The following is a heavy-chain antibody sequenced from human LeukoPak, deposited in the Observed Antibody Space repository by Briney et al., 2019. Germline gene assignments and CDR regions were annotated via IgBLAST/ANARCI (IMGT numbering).Heavy chain of an antibody. CDR3: ARDDADSAYADGDY. Sequence: SVKVSCKASGGIFSSYTISWVRQAPGQGLEWMGRIIPFLGIANYAQKFQGRVTIIADKSMSTAYMELSSLRSEDTAVYYCARDDADSAYADGDYWGQGTLVTVSS. D-gene: IGHD5-12*01. V-gene: IGHV1-69*04. CDR2: IIPFLGIA. J-gene: IGHJ4*02. CDR1: GGIFSSYT.